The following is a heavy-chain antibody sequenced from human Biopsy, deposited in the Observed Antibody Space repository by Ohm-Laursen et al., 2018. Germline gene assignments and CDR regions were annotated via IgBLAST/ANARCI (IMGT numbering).Heavy chain of an antibody. D-gene: IGHD3-9*01. CDR3: ARGRGWGNTYFRSFDY. CDR1: GSSLSGYF. Sequence: SDTLSLTCTVSGSSLSGYFWSWIRQPPGKGLEWIGHNQNSGSTNYNPSLKSRVTISADTSKSQFSLKLSSVTAADTAMYYCARGRGWGNTYFRSFDYWGQGTLVTVSS. J-gene: IGHJ4*02. CDR2: NQNSGST. V-gene: IGHV4-59*07.